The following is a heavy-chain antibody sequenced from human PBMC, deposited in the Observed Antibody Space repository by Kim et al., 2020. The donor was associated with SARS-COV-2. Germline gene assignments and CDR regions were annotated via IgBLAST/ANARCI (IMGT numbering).Heavy chain of an antibody. V-gene: IGHV4-59*01. CDR1: GGSISSYY. J-gene: IGHJ6*02. D-gene: IGHD3-16*02. Sequence: SETLSLTCTVSGGSISSYYWSWIRQPPGKGLEWIGYIYYSGSTNYNPSLKSRVTISVDTSKNQFSLKLSSVTAADTAVYYCARGTMITFGGVIVRYYGMDVWGQGTTVTFSS. CDR2: IYYSGST. CDR3: ARGTMITFGGVIVRYYGMDV.